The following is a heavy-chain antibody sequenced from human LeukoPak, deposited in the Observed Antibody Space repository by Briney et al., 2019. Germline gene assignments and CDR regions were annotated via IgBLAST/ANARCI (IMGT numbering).Heavy chain of an antibody. CDR2: IIPIFGTA. CDR3: ARGSMVRGVSRAYYYYYMDV. V-gene: IGHV1-69*05. CDR1: GGTFSSYA. J-gene: IGHJ6*03. Sequence: ASVTVSCKASGGTFSSYAISWVRQAPGQGLEWMGGIIPIFGTANYAQKFQGRVTITTDESTSTAYMELSSLRSEDTAVYYCARGSMVRGVSRAYYYYYMDVWGKGTTVTVSS. D-gene: IGHD3-10*01.